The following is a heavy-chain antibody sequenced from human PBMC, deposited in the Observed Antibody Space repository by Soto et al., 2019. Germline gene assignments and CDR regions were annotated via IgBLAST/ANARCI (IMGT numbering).Heavy chain of an antibody. CDR3: ASLEMATMQG. CDR2: ISSSDSAI. Sequence: EVQLVESGGGLVQPGGSLRLSCAASGFTFSSYEMNWVRQAPGKGLEWVSYISSSDSAIYYADSVKGRFTISRDNDKNSLYLQMNSLRAEDTAVYYCASLEMATMQGWGQGTLVTVSS. J-gene: IGHJ4*02. V-gene: IGHV3-48*03. D-gene: IGHD3-3*01. CDR1: GFTFSSYE.